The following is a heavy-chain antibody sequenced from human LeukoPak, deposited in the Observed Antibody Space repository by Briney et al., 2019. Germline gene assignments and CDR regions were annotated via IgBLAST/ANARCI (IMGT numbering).Heavy chain of an antibody. CDR1: GYTFTSYG. J-gene: IGHJ4*02. V-gene: IGHV1-18*01. CDR2: ISTLDGNT. CDR3: ASCLAGVYGDYVFELHY. D-gene: IGHD4-17*01. Sequence: GASVKVSCKASGYTFTSYGISWVRQAPGQGREWMGWISTLDGNTNYAHKLQGRVTMTTDKSTSTAYMELRSLRSDGAAVYYCASCLAGVYGDYVFELHYWGQGTLVTVSS.